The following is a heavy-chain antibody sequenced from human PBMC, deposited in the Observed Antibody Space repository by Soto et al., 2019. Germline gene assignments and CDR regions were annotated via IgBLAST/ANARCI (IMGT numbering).Heavy chain of an antibody. Sequence: GGSLRLSCAASGFTFNYYEINWVRQAPGKGLEWVSYISRSGSNTLYADSVKGRFTISRDDAKNSVYLQMNSLRAEDTALYYCTRDAYSPGSFYGMDVWGQGTKVTVSS. D-gene: IGHD5-18*01. CDR1: GFTFNYYE. V-gene: IGHV3-48*03. J-gene: IGHJ6*02. CDR2: ISRSGSNT. CDR3: TRDAYSPGSFYGMDV.